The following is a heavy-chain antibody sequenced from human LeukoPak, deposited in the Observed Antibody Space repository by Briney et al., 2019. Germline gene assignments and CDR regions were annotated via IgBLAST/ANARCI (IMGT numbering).Heavy chain of an antibody. D-gene: IGHD3-22*01. V-gene: IGHV4-39*07. Sequence: PSETLSLTCTVSGGSISSSSYYWGWIRQPPGKGLEWIGSIYYSGSTYYNPSLKSRVTISVDTSKNQFSLKLSSVTAADTAVYYCAEIVVVKDAFDIWGQGTMVTVSS. CDR1: GGSISSSSYY. CDR3: AEIVVVKDAFDI. CDR2: IYYSGST. J-gene: IGHJ3*02.